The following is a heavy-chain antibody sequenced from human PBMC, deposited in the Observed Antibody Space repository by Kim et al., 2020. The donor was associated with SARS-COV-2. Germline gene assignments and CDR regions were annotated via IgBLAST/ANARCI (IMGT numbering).Heavy chain of an antibody. CDR2: ISGSGDST. V-gene: IGHV3-23*01. CDR1: AFTFSTYA. J-gene: IGHJ4*02. CDR3: AKDRGFYSGSYFDY. Sequence: GGSLRLSCAASAFTFSTYAMSWVRQAPGKGLEWVAAISGSGDSTYYADSVKGRFTISRDNSKNTLYLQMDSLGAVDTAVYYCAKDRGFYSGSYFDYWGQGTLVTVSS. D-gene: IGHD1-26*01.